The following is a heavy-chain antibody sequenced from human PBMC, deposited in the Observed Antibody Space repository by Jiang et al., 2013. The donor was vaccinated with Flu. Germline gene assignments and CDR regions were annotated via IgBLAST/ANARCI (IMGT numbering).Heavy chain of an antibody. CDR3: ARGTRGFANYFDY. V-gene: IGHV4-59*01. CDR2: IYYSGST. J-gene: IGHJ4*02. D-gene: IGHD3-10*01. Sequence: PGLVKPSETLSLTCTVSGGSISSYYWSWIRQPPGKGLEWIGYIYYSGSTNYNPSLKSRVTISVDTSKNQFSLKLSSVTAADTAVYYCARGTRGFANYFDYWGQGTLVTVSS. CDR1: GGSISSYY.